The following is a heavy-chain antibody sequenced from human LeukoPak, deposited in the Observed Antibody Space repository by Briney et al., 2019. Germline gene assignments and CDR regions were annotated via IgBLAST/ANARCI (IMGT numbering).Heavy chain of an antibody. J-gene: IGHJ6*03. V-gene: IGHV3-15*01. CDR2: IKSKTDGGTT. CDR1: GFTFSDYS. D-gene: IGHD4-17*01. CDR3: TTDSAAGRAVTTDMDV. Sequence: GGSLRLSCAASGFTFSDYSMNLVRQAPGKGLEWVGRIKSKTDGGTTDYAAPVKGRFTISRDDSKNTLYLQMNSLKTEDTAVYYCTTDSAAGRAVTTDMDVWGKGTTVTVSS.